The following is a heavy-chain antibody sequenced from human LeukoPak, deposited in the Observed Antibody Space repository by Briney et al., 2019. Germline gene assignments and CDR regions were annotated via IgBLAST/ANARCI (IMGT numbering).Heavy chain of an antibody. D-gene: IGHD1-26*01. CDR1: GFTFSSYE. Sequence: AGGSLRLSCAASGFTFSSYEMNWVRQAPGKGLEWVSYISSSGSTIYYADSVKGRFTISRDNAKNSLYLQMNSLRAEDTAVYYCARDWEGGFFDFWGQGTLVTVSS. V-gene: IGHV3-48*03. CDR3: ARDWEGGFFDF. CDR2: ISSSGSTI. J-gene: IGHJ4*02.